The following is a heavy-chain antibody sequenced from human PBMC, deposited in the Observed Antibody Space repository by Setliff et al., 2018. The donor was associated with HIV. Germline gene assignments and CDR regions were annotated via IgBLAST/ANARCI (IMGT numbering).Heavy chain of an antibody. V-gene: IGHV1-8*01. J-gene: IGHJ6*02. D-gene: IGHD1-26*01. CDR1: GYTFTSYD. CDR3: ARDSISGSYYVGQSFYGMDV. CDR2: INPYSGNT. Sequence: ASVKVSCKASGYTFTSYDINWVRQATGHGLEWMGWINPYSGNTGYAQKFQGRVTMTTDTSTSTAYMELRSLRSDDTAVYYCARDSISGSYYVGQSFYGMDVWGQGTTVTVSS.